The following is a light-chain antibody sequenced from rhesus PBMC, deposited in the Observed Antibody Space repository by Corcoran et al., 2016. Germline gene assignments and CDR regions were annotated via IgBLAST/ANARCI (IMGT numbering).Light chain of an antibody. CDR2: YAS. Sequence: DIQMTQSPSSLSASVGDTVTITCRASQGINNYLVWYQQIPGKAPKPLIYYASYLTKGVPSRFSGSGSGTDFILTITSLQPEDFATYYCQQHVRSPYRCGQGTKLEIK. V-gene: IGKV1S14*01. J-gene: IGKJ2*01. CDR3: QQHVRSPYR. CDR1: QGINNY.